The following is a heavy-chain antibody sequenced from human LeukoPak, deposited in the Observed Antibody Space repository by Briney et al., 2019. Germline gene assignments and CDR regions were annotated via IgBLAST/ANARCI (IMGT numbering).Heavy chain of an antibody. V-gene: IGHV4-59*11. CDR1: GASISGQY. D-gene: IGHD3-10*01. CDR2: IYYTGIT. J-gene: IGHJ4*02. Sequence: PSETLSLTCTVYGASISGQYWSLIRQPPGKGLEWIGYIYYTGITRYNPSLKSRVTISVDTSKNQFSLRLTSVTAADTAVYYCARVSFDDHSGNYGWYFDSWGQGTLVTVSS. CDR3: ARVSFDDHSGNYGWYFDS.